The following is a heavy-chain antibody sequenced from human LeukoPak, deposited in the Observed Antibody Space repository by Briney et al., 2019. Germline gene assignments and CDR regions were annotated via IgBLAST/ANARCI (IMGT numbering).Heavy chain of an antibody. CDR3: ARDVRYFDWLPRSYWYFDL. Sequence: SETLSLTCTVSGASISSYYWSWIRQPAGKGLEWIGRIYTSGSTNYNPSLKSRVTMSVDTSKNQFSLKLSSVTAADTAVYYCARDVRYFDWLPRSYWYFDLWGRGTLVTVSS. J-gene: IGHJ2*01. CDR1: GASISSYY. CDR2: IYTSGST. D-gene: IGHD3-9*01. V-gene: IGHV4-4*07.